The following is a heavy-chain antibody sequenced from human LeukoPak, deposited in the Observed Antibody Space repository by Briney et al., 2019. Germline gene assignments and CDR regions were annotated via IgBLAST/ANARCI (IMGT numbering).Heavy chain of an antibody. CDR1: GFTFRSYA. D-gene: IGHD1-1*01. Sequence: GGSLRLSCAASGFTFRSYAMSWVRQAPGKGLEWVSTSGTGGSTYYPDSGKGRTTISRDNSKNMLYVQMNNLRAEDTAVYYCAKAITGMRFCLDVWGQGTTVTVSS. CDR3: AKAITGMRFCLDV. V-gene: IGHV3-23*01. CDR2: SGTGGST. J-gene: IGHJ6*02.